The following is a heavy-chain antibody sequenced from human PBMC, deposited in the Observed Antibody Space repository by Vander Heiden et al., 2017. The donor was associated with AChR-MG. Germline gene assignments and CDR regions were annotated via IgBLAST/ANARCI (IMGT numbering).Heavy chain of an antibody. CDR2: ISSDGSNN. CDR3: AREVRLVGATFFDY. D-gene: IGHD1-26*01. V-gene: IGHV3-30*04. J-gene: IGHJ4*02. Sequence: QVQLVESGGGVVPPGRSLRLSCAASGFSIANSALHWVRQAPGKGLEWVALISSDGSNNYYGDSVKGRFTISRDNSKNRLYLQMRSLRVEDTAVYYCAREVRLVGATFFDYWGRGTLGAVSS. CDR1: GFSIANSA.